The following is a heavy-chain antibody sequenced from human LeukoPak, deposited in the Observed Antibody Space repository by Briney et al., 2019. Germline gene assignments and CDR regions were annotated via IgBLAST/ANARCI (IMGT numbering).Heavy chain of an antibody. CDR1: GGSFSGYY. Sequence: PSETLSLTCAVYGGSFSGYYWSWIRQPPGKGLEWIGEINHSGSTNYNPSLKSRVTISVDTSKNQFSLKLSSVTAADTAVYYCARGPLLGGAYNWFDPWGQGTLVTVSS. CDR2: INHSGST. V-gene: IGHV4-34*01. CDR3: ARGPLLGGAYNWFDP. D-gene: IGHD3-10*01. J-gene: IGHJ5*02.